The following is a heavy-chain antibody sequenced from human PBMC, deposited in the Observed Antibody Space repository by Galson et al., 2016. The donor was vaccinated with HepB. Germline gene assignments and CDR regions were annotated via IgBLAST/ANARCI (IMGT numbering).Heavy chain of an antibody. Sequence: SLRLSCAVSGLTFDTYDLSWVRQAPGEGLEWVSVINFRGTFTLYGESVKGRFTVSRDNSRNTLYLQMNSLRGEDTAVYYCMGRRNDYADVHWGQGTRVTVSS. CDR3: MGRRNDYADVH. CDR1: GLTFDTYD. CDR2: INFRGTFT. D-gene: IGHD4-17*01. V-gene: IGHV3-23*03. J-gene: IGHJ4*02.